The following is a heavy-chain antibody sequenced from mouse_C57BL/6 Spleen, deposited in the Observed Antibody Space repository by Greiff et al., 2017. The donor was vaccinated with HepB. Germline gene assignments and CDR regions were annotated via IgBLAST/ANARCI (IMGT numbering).Heavy chain of an antibody. V-gene: IGHV3-6*01. CDR1: GYSITSGYY. CDR3: AITTVVGDYAMDY. CDR2: ISYDGSN. D-gene: IGHD1-1*01. Sequence: ESGPGLVKPSQSLSLTCSVTGYSITSGYYWNWIRQFPGNKLEGMGYISYDGSNNYNPSLKNRITITRYTSKNQFFLKLNSVTTEDTATYYCAITTVVGDYAMDYWGQGTSVTVSS. J-gene: IGHJ4*01.